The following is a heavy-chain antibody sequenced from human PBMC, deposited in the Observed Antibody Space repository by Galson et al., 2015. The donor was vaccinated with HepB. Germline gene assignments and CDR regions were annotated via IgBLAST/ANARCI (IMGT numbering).Heavy chain of an antibody. J-gene: IGHJ5*02. CDR3: LITPRNWSYGNP. CDR2: ILSNGIAT. Sequence: SLRLSCAASRFTFSNYPIHWVRQPPGKGLEFVSAILSNGIATFYATSVKVSFTISRDNSKNTLSLQMHSLRPEDTAIYYCLITPRNWSYGNPWGQGTLVTVSS. CDR1: RFTFSNYP. V-gene: IGHV3-64D*06. D-gene: IGHD1-7*01.